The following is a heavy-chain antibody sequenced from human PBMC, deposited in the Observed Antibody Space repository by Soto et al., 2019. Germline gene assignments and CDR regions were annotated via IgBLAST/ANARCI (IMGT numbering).Heavy chain of an antibody. CDR2: IWYDGSNK. Sequence: GGSLRLSCAASGCTFSSYGMRWVRQAPGKGLEWVAVIWYDGSNKYYADSVKGRFTISRDNSKNTLYLQMNSLRAEDTAVYYCARGYSGYDLDYYYGMDVWGQGTTVTVSS. CDR1: GCTFSSYG. J-gene: IGHJ6*02. V-gene: IGHV3-33*08. CDR3: ARGYSGYDLDYYYGMDV. D-gene: IGHD5-12*01.